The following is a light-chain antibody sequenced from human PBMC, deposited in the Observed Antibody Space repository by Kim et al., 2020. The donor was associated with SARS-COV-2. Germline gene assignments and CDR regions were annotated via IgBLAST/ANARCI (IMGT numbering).Light chain of an antibody. CDR1: QSFTRW. V-gene: IGKV1-5*03. J-gene: IGKJ1*01. Sequence: SASVGDRVTITCRASQSFTRWLAWYQHKPGKAPKLLIYGTSTLQSGVPSRFSGSGSGTQFTLTINSLQADDFATYYCQQYNTYPSFGEGTKVDIK. CDR2: GTS. CDR3: QQYNTYPS.